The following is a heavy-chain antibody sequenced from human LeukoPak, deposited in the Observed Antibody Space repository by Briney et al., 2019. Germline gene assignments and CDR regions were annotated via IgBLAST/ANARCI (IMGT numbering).Heavy chain of an antibody. D-gene: IGHD6-19*01. CDR3: ARAVAGTVFDY. CDR1: GGSFSGYY. CDR2: INHSGST. V-gene: IGHV4-34*01. J-gene: IGHJ4*02. Sequence: SETLSLTCAVYGGSFSGYYWSWIRQPPGKGLEWIGEINHSGSTNYNPPLKSRVTISVDTSKNQFSLKLSPVTAADTAVYYCARAVAGTVFDYWGQGTLVTVSS.